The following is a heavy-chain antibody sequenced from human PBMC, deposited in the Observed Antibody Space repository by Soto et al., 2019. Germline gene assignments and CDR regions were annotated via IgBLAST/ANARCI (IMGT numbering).Heavy chain of an antibody. CDR2: IYYSGST. V-gene: IGHV4-39*01. J-gene: IGHJ6*03. D-gene: IGHD5-12*01. Sequence: SETLSLTCTVSGGSISSSSYYWGWIRQPPGKGLEWIGSIYYSGSTYYNPSLKSRVTISVDTSKNQFSLKLSSVTAADTAVYYCARQGRYSGYDYYYYYMDVWGKGTTVTVSS. CDR1: GGSISSSSYY. CDR3: ARQGRYSGYDYYYYYMDV.